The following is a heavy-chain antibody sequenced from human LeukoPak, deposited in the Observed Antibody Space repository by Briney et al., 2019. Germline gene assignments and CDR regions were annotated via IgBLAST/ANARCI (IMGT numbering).Heavy chain of an antibody. D-gene: IGHD2-15*01. J-gene: IGHJ6*02. V-gene: IGHV1-69*04. Sequence: GASVKVSCKASGGTFSSYAISWVRQAPGQGLEWMGRIIPILGIANYAQKFQGRVTITADKSTSTAYMELSSLRSEDTAVYYCAGEVRDGWFPLNHYYYYYGMDVWGQGTTVTVSS. CDR2: IIPILGIA. CDR3: AGEVRDGWFPLNHYYYYYGMDV. CDR1: GGTFSSYA.